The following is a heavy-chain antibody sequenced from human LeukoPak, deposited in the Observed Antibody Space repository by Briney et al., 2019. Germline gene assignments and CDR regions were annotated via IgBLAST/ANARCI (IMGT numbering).Heavy chain of an antibody. CDR1: GGTFSSYA. CDR3: ARSVGYSYGSDY. J-gene: IGHJ4*02. CDR2: IIPIFGTA. D-gene: IGHD5-18*01. Sequence: ASVKVSCKASGGTFSSYAISWVRQAPGQGLEWMGGIIPIFGTANYAQKFQGRVTITADKSTSTAYMELSSLRSEDTAVYYCARSVGYSYGSDYWGQGTLVTVSS. V-gene: IGHV1-69*06.